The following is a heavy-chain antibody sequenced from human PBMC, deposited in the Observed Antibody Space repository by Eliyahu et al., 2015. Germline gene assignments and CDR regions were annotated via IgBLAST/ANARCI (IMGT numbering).Heavy chain of an antibody. V-gene: IGHV1-8*01. CDR3: TKGVDSTH. D-gene: IGHD2-15*01. CDR2: INPKSVTS. J-gene: IGHJ4*02. CDR1: GYTFINYD. Sequence: QVQLLQSGAEVKKPGTSVXLSCKTSGYTFINYDINWVRQAPGQGLEWLGWINPKSVTSSFARSLEGRVSVTADTSRGTAYMDLSDLKSEDSAVYYCTKGVDSTHWGQGT.